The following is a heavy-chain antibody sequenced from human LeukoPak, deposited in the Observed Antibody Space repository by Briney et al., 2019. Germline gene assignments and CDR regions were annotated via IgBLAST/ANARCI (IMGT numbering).Heavy chain of an antibody. CDR2: IYYSGST. Sequence: SETLSLTCSVSGGSISSSSYYWGWIRQPPGKGLEWIGNIYYSGSTYYIPSLKSRVTISVDTSKNQFSLKLSSVTAADTAVYYCARHITMIVVVIATYNWFDPWGQGTLVTVSS. CDR1: GGSISSSSYY. D-gene: IGHD3-22*01. CDR3: ARHITMIVVVIATYNWFDP. J-gene: IGHJ5*02. V-gene: IGHV4-39*01.